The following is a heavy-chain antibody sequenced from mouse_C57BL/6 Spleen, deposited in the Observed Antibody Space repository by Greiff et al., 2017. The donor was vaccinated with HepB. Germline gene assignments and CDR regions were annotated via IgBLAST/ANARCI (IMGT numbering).Heavy chain of an antibody. CDR3: ARYHYGSMDY. D-gene: IGHD2-2*01. Sequence: EVKLVESGGGLVQPGGSLSLSCAASGFTFTDYYMSWVRQPPGKALEWLGFIRNKANGYTTAYSASVKGRFTISRDNSQSILYLQMNALSAEDSATYYCARYHYGSMDYWGQGTSVTVSS. V-gene: IGHV7-3*01. CDR2: IRNKANGYTT. CDR1: GFTFTDYY. J-gene: IGHJ4*01.